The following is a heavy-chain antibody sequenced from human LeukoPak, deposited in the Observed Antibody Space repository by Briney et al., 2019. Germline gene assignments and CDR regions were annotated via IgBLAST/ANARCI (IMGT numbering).Heavy chain of an antibody. CDR1: GFTFSSYW. CDR2: IKQDGSEK. V-gene: IGHV3-7*03. D-gene: IGHD6-13*01. CDR3: ARERRLSSWLFDY. Sequence: GGSLRLSCAASGFTFSSYWMSWVRQAPGKGLEWVANIKQDGSEKYNVDSVKGRFTISRDNAKNSLYLQMNSLRAEDTAVYYCARERRLSSWLFDYWGQGTLVTVSS. J-gene: IGHJ4*02.